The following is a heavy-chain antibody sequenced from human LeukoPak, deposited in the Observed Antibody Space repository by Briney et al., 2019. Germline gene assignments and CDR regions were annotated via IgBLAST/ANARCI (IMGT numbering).Heavy chain of an antibody. V-gene: IGHV3-7*03. J-gene: IGHJ4*02. Sequence: GGSLRLSCAASGFTFSNYWMSRARQAPGKGLEWVAKIKQDGSEEYYVDSVKGRFTISRDNAKNSLFLQMNSLRVEDTAIYYCARGGSYPGCWGQGTLVTVSS. CDR2: IKQDGSEE. CDR3: ARGGSYPGC. D-gene: IGHD1-26*01. CDR1: GFTFSNYW.